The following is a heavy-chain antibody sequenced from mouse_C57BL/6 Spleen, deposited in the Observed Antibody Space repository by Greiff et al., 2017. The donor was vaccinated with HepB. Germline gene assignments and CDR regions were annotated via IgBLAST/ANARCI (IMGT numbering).Heavy chain of an antibody. J-gene: IGHJ3*01. V-gene: IGHV5-9-1*02. CDR3: TREDYGSTPRAFAY. CDR2: ISSGGDYI. CDR1: GFTFSSYA. Sequence: EVMLVESGEGLVKPGGSLKLSCAASGFTFSSYAMSWVRQTPEKRLEWVAYISSGGDYIYYADTVKGRFTISRDNARNTLYLQMSSLKSEDTAMYYCTREDYGSTPRAFAYWGQGTLVTVSA. D-gene: IGHD1-1*01.